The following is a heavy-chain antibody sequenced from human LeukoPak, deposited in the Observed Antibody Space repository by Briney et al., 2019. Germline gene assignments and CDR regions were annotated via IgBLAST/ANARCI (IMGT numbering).Heavy chain of an antibody. Sequence: KPSETLSLTXTVSGGSISGYYWSWIRQPPGKGLEWIGDIYYSGSTNYNPSLKSRVTISVDMSKNQFSLTLSSVTAADTAVYYCARGMYYYDSSGYYGPAYYFDYWGQGSLVTVSS. CDR3: ARGMYYYDSSGYYGPAYYFDY. J-gene: IGHJ4*02. D-gene: IGHD3-22*01. V-gene: IGHV4-59*01. CDR1: GGSISGYY. CDR2: IYYSGST.